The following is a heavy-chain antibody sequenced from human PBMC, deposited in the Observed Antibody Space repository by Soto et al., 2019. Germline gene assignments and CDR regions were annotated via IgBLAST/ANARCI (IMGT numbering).Heavy chain of an antibody. J-gene: IGHJ4*02. CDR1: GGAISSYY. CDR2: IYYSGST. Sequence: SETLSLTCTVSGGAISSYYWSWIRQPPGKGLEWIGYIYYSGSTNYNPSLKSRVTISVDTSKNQFSLKLSSVTAADTAVYYCARDKRGDYAFDYWGQGTLVTVSS. CDR3: ARDKRGDYAFDY. D-gene: IGHD4-17*01. V-gene: IGHV4-59*01.